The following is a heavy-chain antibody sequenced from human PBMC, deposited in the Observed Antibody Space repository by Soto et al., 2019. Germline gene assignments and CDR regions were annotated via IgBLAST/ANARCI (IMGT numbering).Heavy chain of an antibody. D-gene: IGHD6-6*01. V-gene: IGHV4-34*01. Sequence: LSLTCAVYGGSFSGYYWSWIRQPPGKGLEWIGEINHSGSTNYNPSLKSRVTISVDTSKNQFSLKLSSVTAADTAVYYCAREGGIAALGYNGFDPWGQGTLVTVSS. CDR2: INHSGST. CDR3: AREGGIAALGYNGFDP. CDR1: GGSFSGYY. J-gene: IGHJ5*02.